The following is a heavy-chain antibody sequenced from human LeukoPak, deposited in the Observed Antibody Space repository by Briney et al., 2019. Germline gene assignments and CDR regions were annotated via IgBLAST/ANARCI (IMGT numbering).Heavy chain of an antibody. CDR1: GGSISSSSYY. J-gene: IGHJ4*02. D-gene: IGHD4-17*01. CDR3: ARHSIPGDYEYYFDY. Sequence: SETLSLTCTVSGGSISSSSYYWGWIRQPPGKGLEWIGSIYYSGSTYYNPSLKSRVTISVDTSKNQFSLKLSSVTAADTAVYYCARHSIPGDYEYYFDYWGQGTLVTVSS. CDR2: IYYSGST. V-gene: IGHV4-39*01.